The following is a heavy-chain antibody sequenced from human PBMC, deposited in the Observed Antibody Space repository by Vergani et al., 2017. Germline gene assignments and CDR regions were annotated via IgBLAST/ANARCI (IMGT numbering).Heavy chain of an antibody. V-gene: IGHV4-61*02. J-gene: IGHJ4*02. CDR2: IYTSGST. Sequence: QVQLQESGPGLVKPSQTLSLTCTVSGGSISSGSYYWSWIRQPAGKGLEWIGRIYTSGSTNYNPSLKSRVTISVDTSKNQFSLKLSSVTAADTAVYYCARETYYGSGSYYNDPPYVDYWGQGTLVTVSS. CDR1: GGSISSGSYY. D-gene: IGHD3-10*01. CDR3: ARETYYGSGSYYNDPPYVDY.